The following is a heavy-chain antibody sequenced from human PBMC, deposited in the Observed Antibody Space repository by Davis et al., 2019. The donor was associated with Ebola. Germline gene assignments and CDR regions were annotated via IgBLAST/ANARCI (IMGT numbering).Heavy chain of an antibody. CDR3: AGANWAKIFDY. D-gene: IGHD4/OR15-4a*01. V-gene: IGHV3-30-3*01. J-gene: IGHJ4*02. CDR2: ISYDGSNK. CDR1: GFTFSSYA. Sequence: GESLKIPCAASGFTFSSYAMHWVRQAPGKGLEWVAVISYDGSNKYYADSVKGRFTISRDNSKNTLYLQMNSLRAEDTAVYYCAGANWAKIFDYWGQGTLVTVSS.